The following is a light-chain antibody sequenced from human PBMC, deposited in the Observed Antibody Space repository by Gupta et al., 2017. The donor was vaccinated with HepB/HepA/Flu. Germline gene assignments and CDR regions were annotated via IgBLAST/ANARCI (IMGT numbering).Light chain of an antibody. CDR3: QQYESVPIT. CDR1: QDISNH. Sequence: DIQMTQSPSSLSASIGDRVTITCQASQDISNHLNWYQQKPRKAPKLLIFDASNLETGVPSRLSGSGSGTDFTVTISSLQPEDIATYYCQQYESVPITFGPGTKVDIK. CDR2: DAS. V-gene: IGKV1-33*01. J-gene: IGKJ3*01.